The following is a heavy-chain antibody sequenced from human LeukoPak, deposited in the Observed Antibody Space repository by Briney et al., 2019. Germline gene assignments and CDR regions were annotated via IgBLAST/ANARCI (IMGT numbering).Heavy chain of an antibody. CDR1: GYTFTSYG. CDR2: ISAYNGNT. CDR3: ARDCSSTSCYDYYGMDV. D-gene: IGHD2-2*01. Sequence: ASVKVSCKASGYTFTSYGISWVRQAPGRGLEWMGWISAYNGNTNYAQKLQGRVTMTTDTSTSTAYMELRSLRSDDTAVYYCARDCSSTSCYDYYGMDVWGQGTTVTVSS. V-gene: IGHV1-18*01. J-gene: IGHJ6*02.